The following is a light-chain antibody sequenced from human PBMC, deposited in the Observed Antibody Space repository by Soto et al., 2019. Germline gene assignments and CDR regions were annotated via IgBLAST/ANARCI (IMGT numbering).Light chain of an antibody. Sequence: EIVMTQSPVTLSVSPGERATLSCRASQNISRSLAWYQKKPGQDPRLLIDEASIRATGTPARFSGSGSGTDFNLTISGLETEDFAVYECQQRNNWTLTFGGGTKVDIK. CDR3: QQRNNWTLT. CDR2: EAS. CDR1: QNISRS. J-gene: IGKJ4*01. V-gene: IGKV3-11*01.